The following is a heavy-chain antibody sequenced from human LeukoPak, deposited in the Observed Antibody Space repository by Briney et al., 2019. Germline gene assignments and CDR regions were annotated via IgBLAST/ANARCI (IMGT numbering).Heavy chain of an antibody. J-gene: IGHJ3*02. CDR3: ARTENWSVDAFDI. Sequence: PSETLSLTCTVSGGSVSSGSYYWSWIRQPPGKGLEWIGYIYYSGSTNYNPSLKSRVTISVDTSKNQFSLKLSSVTAADTAVYYCARTENWSVDAFDIWGQGTMVTVSS. V-gene: IGHV4-61*01. D-gene: IGHD1-1*01. CDR1: GGSVSSGSYY. CDR2: IYYSGST.